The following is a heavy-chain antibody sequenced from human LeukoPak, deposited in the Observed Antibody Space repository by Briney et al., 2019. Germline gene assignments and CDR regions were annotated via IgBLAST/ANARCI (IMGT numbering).Heavy chain of an antibody. J-gene: IGHJ6*03. D-gene: IGHD6-13*01. CDR3: ARVVGLTGYSSSWYSGYYYYMDV. V-gene: IGHV1-69*06. CDR1: GGTFSSYA. CDR2: IIPIFGTT. Sequence: ASVKVSCKASGGTFSSYAISWVRQAPGQGLEWMGGIIPIFGTTNYAQKFQDRVTITADKSTSTAYMELSSLRSEDTAVYYCARVVGLTGYSSSWYSGYYYYMDVWGKGTTVTVSS.